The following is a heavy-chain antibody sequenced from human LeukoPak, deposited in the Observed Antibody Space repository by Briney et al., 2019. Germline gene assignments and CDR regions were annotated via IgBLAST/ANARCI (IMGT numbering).Heavy chain of an antibody. CDR1: GYAFTSYD. CDR3: ARGERIVGVLYYFDY. D-gene: IGHD1-26*01. Sequence: ASVKVSCKASGYAFTSYDINWVRQATEQGLEWMEWMNPNSGNTGYAQKFQGRVTMTRNTSISTAYMELSSLRSEDTAVYYCARGERIVGVLYYFDYWGQGTLVTVSS. J-gene: IGHJ4*02. CDR2: MNPNSGNT. V-gene: IGHV1-8*01.